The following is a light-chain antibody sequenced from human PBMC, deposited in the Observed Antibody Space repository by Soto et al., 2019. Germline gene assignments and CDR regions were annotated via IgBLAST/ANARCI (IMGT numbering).Light chain of an antibody. CDR1: QSISSY. CDR3: QQSYSTPIT. Sequence: DIQMTQSPCSLSASVGDRLTISCRASQSISSYLNWYQQKPGKAPKLLIYAASSLQSGVPSRFSGSGSGTDFTLTISSLQPEDFATYYCQQSYSTPITFGQGTRLEI. CDR2: AAS. V-gene: IGKV1-39*01. J-gene: IGKJ5*01.